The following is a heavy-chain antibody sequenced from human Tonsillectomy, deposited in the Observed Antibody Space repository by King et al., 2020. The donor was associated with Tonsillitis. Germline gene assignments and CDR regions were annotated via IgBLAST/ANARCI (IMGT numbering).Heavy chain of an antibody. Sequence: QLVQSGAEVKKPGASVKVSCKASGYIFTSYYMHWVRQAPGQGLEWMGIINPSGGSTSYAQTFQGRVTVTRDTSTSTVYMELSSLRSEDTAVYYCARDLSSISATGRNWFDPWGQGTLVTVSS. D-gene: IGHD2-2*01. CDR3: ARDLSSISATGRNWFDP. V-gene: IGHV1-46*03. J-gene: IGHJ5*02. CDR1: GYIFTSYY. CDR2: INPSGGST.